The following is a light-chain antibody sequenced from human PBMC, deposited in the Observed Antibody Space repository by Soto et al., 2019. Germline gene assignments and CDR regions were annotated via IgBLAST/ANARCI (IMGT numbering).Light chain of an antibody. CDR1: QSVSSN. CDR2: GAS. J-gene: IGKJ4*01. CDR3: QQYNNWPLT. V-gene: IGKV3-15*01. Sequence: EIVMTQTPATLSVSPGERATLSCRASQSVSSNLAWYQQKPGQAPRLLIYGASPRATGISARFSGSGSGTEFTVTISSLQSEDFAVYYCQQYNNWPLTFGGGTKVEIK.